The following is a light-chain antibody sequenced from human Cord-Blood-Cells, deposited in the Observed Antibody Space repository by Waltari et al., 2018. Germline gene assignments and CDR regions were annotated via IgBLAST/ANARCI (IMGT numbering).Light chain of an antibody. CDR1: QSLLHSNGYNY. Sequence: IVMTQSPLSLPVTSAESASISCRSSQSLLHSNGYNYLDWYLQKPGQYPHLLIYLGSNRASSVPERLSGSRAGTDFTMKISRGEAEDVGAYYCMQDLQTPYTFGQGTKLEIK. CDR3: MQDLQTPYT. V-gene: IGKV2-28*01. CDR2: LGS. J-gene: IGKJ2*01.